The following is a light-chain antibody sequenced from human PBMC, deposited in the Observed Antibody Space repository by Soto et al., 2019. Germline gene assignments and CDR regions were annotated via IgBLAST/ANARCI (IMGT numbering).Light chain of an antibody. CDR1: QSVLYSSNNKSY. Sequence: DIVMTQSPDSLAVSLGERAIINWKSSQSVLYSSNNKSYLAWYQQRPRQPPKLLFYWASTRESGVPDRCSGAVSGTDFTLNISGLHAEGVPVYYGQQYYSSRSFGQRTKLEI. CDR2: WAS. J-gene: IGKJ2*03. CDR3: QQYYSSRS. V-gene: IGKV4-1*01.